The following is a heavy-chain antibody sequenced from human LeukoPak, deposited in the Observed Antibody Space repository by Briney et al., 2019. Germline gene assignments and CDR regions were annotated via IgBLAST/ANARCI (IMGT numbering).Heavy chain of an antibody. CDR2: IHHSGRT. CDR1: GYSISRGYY. D-gene: IGHD2-15*01. CDR3: TREAIRFCSDTDCLQGEF. J-gene: IGHJ4*02. Sequence: PSETLPLTCDVSGYSISRGYYWGWVRPSPGKGLEWIANIHHSGRTYYNPSLKSRVTISVDMSKNQISLKLTSVTAADKAVYHCTREAIRFCSDTDCLQGEFWGQGALVTVSS. V-gene: IGHV4-38-2*02.